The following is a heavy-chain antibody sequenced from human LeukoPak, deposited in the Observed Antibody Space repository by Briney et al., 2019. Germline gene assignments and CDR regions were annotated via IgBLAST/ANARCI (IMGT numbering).Heavy chain of an antibody. CDR2: MGTTEAFK. J-gene: IGHJ4*02. V-gene: IGHV3-23*01. CDR1: GFAFSNFD. D-gene: IGHD3-10*01. Sequence: GGSLRLSCVASGFAFSNFDMNWVRQAPGEGLEWVSAMGTTEAFKYYADSVKGRFTISRDNFRNTLYLKMNSLKAEDTAVYYCAKESGYSSGWDYFDSWGLGTLVTVSS. CDR3: AKESGYSSGWDYFDS.